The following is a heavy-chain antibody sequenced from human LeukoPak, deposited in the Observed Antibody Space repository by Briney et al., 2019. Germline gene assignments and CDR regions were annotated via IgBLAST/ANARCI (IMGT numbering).Heavy chain of an antibody. CDR1: GFSFNSYA. CDR3: AKDASRHRSSTWFYFDR. CDR2: ISVSGGIT. V-gene: IGHV3-23*01. J-gene: IGHJ4*02. D-gene: IGHD6-13*01. Sequence: PEGPLRLSCAAAGFSFNSYAMKWLRQAPGKVLEWVSSISVSGGITYYADSVRGRFTISRDDSRNEFSLQLNSLKVDGTALYYCAKDASRHRSSTWFYFDRWGQGILVSVSS.